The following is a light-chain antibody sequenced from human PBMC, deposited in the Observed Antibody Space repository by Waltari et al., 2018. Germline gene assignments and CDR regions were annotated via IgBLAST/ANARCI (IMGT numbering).Light chain of an antibody. Sequence: DVVMTQSPLSLPVTLGQPASLPCRSSQRLVHSDGATHFTWFQQRPGQSPRRLIYRVSNRDSGVPDRFSGSGSGTDFTLKISRVEAEDVGVYYCMQGTHWPYTFGQGTKLEIK. CDR2: RVS. V-gene: IGKV2-30*02. J-gene: IGKJ2*01. CDR1: QRLVHSDGATH. CDR3: MQGTHWPYT.